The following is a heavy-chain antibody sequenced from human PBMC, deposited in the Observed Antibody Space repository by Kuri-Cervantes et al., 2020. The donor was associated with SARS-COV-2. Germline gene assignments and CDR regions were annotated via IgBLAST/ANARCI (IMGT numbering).Heavy chain of an antibody. D-gene: IGHD2-21*02. V-gene: IGHV1-69*04. CDR2: IIPILGTA. J-gene: IGHJ4*02. CDR1: GYTFTSYD. Sequence: SVKVSCKASGYTFTSYDINWVRQATGQGLEWMGRIIPILGTANYAQKFQGRVTITADRSTSTAYMELSSLRSEDTAVYYCARTAKTGQLRDYWGQGTLVTVSS. CDR3: ARTAKTGQLRDY.